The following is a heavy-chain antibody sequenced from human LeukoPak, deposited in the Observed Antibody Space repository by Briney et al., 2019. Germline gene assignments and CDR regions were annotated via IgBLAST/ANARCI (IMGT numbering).Heavy chain of an antibody. J-gene: IGHJ3*02. D-gene: IGHD3-3*01. CDR3: ARSFWSGYYTFDAFDI. CDR1: GYSFTSYW. Sequence: GESLKISCKGSGYSFTSYWISWVHQMPGKGLEWMGIIYPGDSDTRYSPSFQGQVTISADKSISTAYLQWSSLKASDTAMYYCARSFWSGYYTFDAFDIWGQGTMVTVSS. CDR2: IYPGDSDT. V-gene: IGHV5-51*07.